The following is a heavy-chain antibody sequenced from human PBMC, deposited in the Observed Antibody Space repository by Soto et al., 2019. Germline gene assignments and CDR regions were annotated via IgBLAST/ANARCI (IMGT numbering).Heavy chain of an antibody. J-gene: IGHJ6*02. CDR3: TAAGVRGVVMSGMDV. CDR2: IRSNADGGTV. Sequence: DVQLVESGGGVVKPGGSLRLSCRTSGFTFTKAWMRWVRQAPGKGLEWVGRIRSNADGGTVEYVAPVKGRFIIARDDSTNTLYLEMNSLDSEDTGVYYCTAAGVRGVVMSGMDVWGQGTAVTVSS. CDR1: GFTFTKAW. V-gene: IGHV3-15*01. D-gene: IGHD3-10*01.